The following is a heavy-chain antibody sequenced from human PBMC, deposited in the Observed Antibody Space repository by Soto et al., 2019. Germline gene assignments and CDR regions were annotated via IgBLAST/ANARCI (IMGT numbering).Heavy chain of an antibody. Sequence: QITLKESGPTLVRPTQTLTLTCTFSGFSLSTSGLGVGWIRQPPGKALEWLALIYWNDDKRYSPSLKARLTITKDTYKDQVVLTMTNMDPVDTATYCCAHRPSGWYLFDYWGQGTLVTVYS. J-gene: IGHJ4*02. CDR3: AHRPSGWYLFDY. V-gene: IGHV2-5*01. CDR1: GFSLSTSGLG. D-gene: IGHD6-19*01. CDR2: IYWNDDK.